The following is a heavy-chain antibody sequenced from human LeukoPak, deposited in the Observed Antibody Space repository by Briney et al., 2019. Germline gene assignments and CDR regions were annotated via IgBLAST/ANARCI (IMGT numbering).Heavy chain of an antibody. CDR2: IYYSGSS. V-gene: IGHV4-31*03. D-gene: IGHD2-2*01. CDR3: ARDNSLYCSSTSCYRLGAFDI. J-gene: IGHJ3*02. CDR1: GGSINNGGYY. Sequence: SQTLSLTCTVSGGSINNGGYYWSWICQHPGKGLEWIGYIYYSGSSYYNPSLRSRVTISVDTSKNHFSLKLSSVTAADTAVYYCARDNSLYCSSTSCYRLGAFDIWGQGTMVTVSS.